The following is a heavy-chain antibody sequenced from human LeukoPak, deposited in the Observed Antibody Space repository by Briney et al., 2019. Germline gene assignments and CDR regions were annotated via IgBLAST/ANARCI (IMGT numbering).Heavy chain of an antibody. D-gene: IGHD5-18*01. CDR3: AKDWNSYGSNGGGCDY. CDR2: ISWSSGSI. CDR1: GFTFDDYA. Sequence: GRSLRLSCAASGFTFDDYAMHWVRQAPGKGLEWVPGISWSSGSIGYADSVKGRFTISRDNAKNSLYLQMNSLRAEDTALYYCAKDWNSYGSNGGGCDYWGQGTLVTVSS. V-gene: IGHV3-9*01. J-gene: IGHJ4*02.